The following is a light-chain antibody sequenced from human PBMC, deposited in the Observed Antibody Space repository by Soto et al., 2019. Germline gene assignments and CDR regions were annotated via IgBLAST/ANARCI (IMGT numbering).Light chain of an antibody. V-gene: IGKV3-15*01. CDR3: QQYRSWPRT. Sequence: EIVLTQSPATLCVSPGERVILSCRARQGVDISLAWYQQKPGQAPRLLIYGASTRATDMPGTFSARGSGTEFTLTITSLRPEDFGVYYCQQYRSWPRTFGQGTKVDIK. J-gene: IGKJ1*01. CDR1: QGVDIS. CDR2: GAS.